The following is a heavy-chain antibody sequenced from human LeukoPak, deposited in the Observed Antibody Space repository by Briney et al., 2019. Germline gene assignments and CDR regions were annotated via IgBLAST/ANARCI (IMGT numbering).Heavy chain of an antibody. Sequence: PGGSPRLSCAASGFTFSSYGMHWVRQAPGKGLEWVAVISYDGSNKYYADSVKGRFTISRDNSKNTLYLQMNSLRAEDTAVYYCAKDGLRLGELSYWGQGTLVTVSS. CDR3: AKDGLRLGELSY. J-gene: IGHJ4*02. CDR1: GFTFSSYG. CDR2: ISYDGSNK. D-gene: IGHD3-16*02. V-gene: IGHV3-30*18.